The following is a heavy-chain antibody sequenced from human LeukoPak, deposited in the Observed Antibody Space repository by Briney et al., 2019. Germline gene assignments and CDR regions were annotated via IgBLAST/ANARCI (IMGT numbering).Heavy chain of an antibody. D-gene: IGHD2-2*01. CDR3: TRGSGTSWFDY. CDR1: GYTFTDNY. Sequence: ASVKVSCKPSGYTFTDNYLHWVRQAPGQGLEWVGWMNPNSGGTGYAQKFQGRVTMTRDTSISTAYMELSSLTSDDTAVYYCTRGSGTSWFDYWGQGSLDTVSS. V-gene: IGHV1-2*02. J-gene: IGHJ4*02. CDR2: MNPNSGGT.